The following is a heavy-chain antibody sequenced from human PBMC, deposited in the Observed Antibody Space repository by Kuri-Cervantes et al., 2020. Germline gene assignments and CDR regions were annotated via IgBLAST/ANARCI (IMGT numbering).Heavy chain of an antibody. J-gene: IGHJ5*02. CDR2: IYHAGAT. CDR3: ARQSCSGSCYSATPQLNWFDP. V-gene: IGHV4-38-2*01. Sequence: GSLRLSCAVSGFSINSAYYWGWVRQPPGKGLEWVATIYHAGATYFNPSLKSRVTISVDTSKNQFSLKLSSVTAADTAVYHGARQSCSGSCYSATPQLNWFDPWGQGSLVTVSS. CDR1: GFSINSAYY. D-gene: IGHD2-15*01.